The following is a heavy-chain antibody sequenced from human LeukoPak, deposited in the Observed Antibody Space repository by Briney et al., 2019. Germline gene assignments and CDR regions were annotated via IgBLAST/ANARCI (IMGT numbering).Heavy chain of an antibody. D-gene: IGHD3-22*01. CDR1: GGSISSYY. CDR2: IYYIGST. CDR3: ARYYYASSGYRDAFDL. V-gene: IGHV4-59*01. J-gene: IGHJ3*01. Sequence: SETLCLTCTVSGGSISSYYWSWIRQPPGKGLEWSGYIYYIGSTNYNPSLKSRVTISVDTSKNQFSLKLSSATAADTAVYYCARYYYASSGYRDAFDLWGQGTMVTVSS.